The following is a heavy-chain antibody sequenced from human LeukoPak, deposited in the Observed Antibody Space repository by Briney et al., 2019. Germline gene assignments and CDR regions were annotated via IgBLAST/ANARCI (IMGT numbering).Heavy chain of an antibody. CDR3: ARSKSSSSSDAFDI. V-gene: IGHV4-4*07. D-gene: IGHD6-6*01. Sequence: SETLSLTCTVSGGSISSYYWSWIRQPAGKGLEWIGRIYTSGSTNYNPSLKSRVTMSVDTSKNQFSLKLTSVTAADTTVYYCARSKSSSSSDAFDIWGQGTMVTVSS. CDR2: IYTSGST. J-gene: IGHJ3*02. CDR1: GGSISSYY.